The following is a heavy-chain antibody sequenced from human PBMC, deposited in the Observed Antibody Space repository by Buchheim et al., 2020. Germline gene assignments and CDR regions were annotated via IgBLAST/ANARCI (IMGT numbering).Heavy chain of an antibody. J-gene: IGHJ4*02. D-gene: IGHD3-10*01. CDR2: IYYSGST. CDR3: ARGVYGSGSYYHFDY. CDR1: GGSVSSGSYY. Sequence: QVQLQESGPGLVKPSETLSLTCTVSGGSVSSGSYYWSWIRQPPGKGLEWIGYIYYSGSTNYNPSLKSRVTISVDTSKNKFSRKLSSVTAADTAVYYCARGVYGSGSYYHFDYWGQGTL. V-gene: IGHV4-61*01.